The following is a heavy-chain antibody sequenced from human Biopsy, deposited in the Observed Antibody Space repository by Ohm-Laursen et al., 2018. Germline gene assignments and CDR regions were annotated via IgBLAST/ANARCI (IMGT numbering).Heavy chain of an antibody. CDR3: ARGSGYLKLDV. V-gene: IGHV4-34*01. J-gene: IGHJ6*02. Sequence: GTLSLTCAVNGESSSGYFWNWIRQPPGKGLEWIGEINQSGSTKYNPSLKRRASLSADSSNSQFSLRLISVTAADTAIYYCARGSGYLKLDVWGQGTTVTVSS. CDR2: INQSGST. CDR1: GESSSGYF. D-gene: IGHD5-12*01.